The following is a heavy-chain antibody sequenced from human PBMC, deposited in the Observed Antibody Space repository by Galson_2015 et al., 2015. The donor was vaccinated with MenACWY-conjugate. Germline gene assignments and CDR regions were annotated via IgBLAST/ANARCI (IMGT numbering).Heavy chain of an antibody. CDR2: ISAYNGNI. Sequence: SVKVSCKAPGYTLTSYGFSWVRQAPGQGLEWIGWISAYNGNINYAQKFQGRVTMTTDTSTSTAYMELRSLRSDDTAVYYCARRSGWTNDAFDIWGQGTMVTVSS. J-gene: IGHJ3*02. D-gene: IGHD6-19*01. V-gene: IGHV1-18*01. CDR3: ARRSGWTNDAFDI. CDR1: GYTLTSYG.